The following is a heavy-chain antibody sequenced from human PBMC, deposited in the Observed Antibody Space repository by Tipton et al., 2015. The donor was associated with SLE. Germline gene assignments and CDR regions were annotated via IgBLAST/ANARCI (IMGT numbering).Heavy chain of an antibody. CDR1: GGSITSYY. CDR2: IFYTGST. V-gene: IGHV4-59*01. Sequence: TLSLTCTVSGGSITSYYWSWIRQPPGKGVGWIGNIFYTGSTSYNPSLKSPVTISVDTSKNQFSLKLSSVTAADTAMSYCERAILTGYYFFDYWGQGTLVTASS. J-gene: IGHJ4*02. D-gene: IGHD3-9*01. CDR3: ERAILTGYYFFDY.